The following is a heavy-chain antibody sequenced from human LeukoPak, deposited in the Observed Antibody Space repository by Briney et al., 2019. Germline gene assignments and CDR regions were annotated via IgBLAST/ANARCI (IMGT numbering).Heavy chain of an antibody. Sequence: SETLSLTCTVSGGSISSYHWSWIRQPPGKGLEWIGYIYYSGSTNYNPSLKSRVTISVDTSKNQFSLKLSSVTAADTAVYYCARGLGYCSGGSCYEFRFDPWGQGTLVTVSS. CDR2: IYYSGST. D-gene: IGHD2-15*01. J-gene: IGHJ5*02. V-gene: IGHV4-59*01. CDR1: GGSISSYH. CDR3: ARGLGYCSGGSCYEFRFDP.